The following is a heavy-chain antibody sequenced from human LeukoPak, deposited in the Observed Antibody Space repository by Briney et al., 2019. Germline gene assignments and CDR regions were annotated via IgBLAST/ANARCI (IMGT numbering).Heavy chain of an antibody. J-gene: IGHJ5*02. Sequence: APVKVSCKASGGTLSRYAISWVRQAPGQVLEWMGGIIAIFGTANYAQKFQGRVTITADESTGTAYMELSSLRSEDTAVYYCARSGMATITWGQGTLVTVSS. V-gene: IGHV1-69*13. D-gene: IGHD5-24*01. CDR1: GGTLSRYA. CDR2: IIAIFGTA. CDR3: ARSGMATIT.